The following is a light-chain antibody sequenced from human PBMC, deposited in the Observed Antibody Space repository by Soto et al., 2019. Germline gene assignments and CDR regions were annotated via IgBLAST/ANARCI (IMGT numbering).Light chain of an antibody. J-gene: IGLJ1*01. Sequence: QSALTQPASVSVSPGQSITISCTGTSSDVGGYNYVSWYQQHPGKAPKLMIYEVSNRPSGVSNPFSGSKSGNTASLTISGLQAEDEADYYCSSYTSSSTPYVFGTGTKLTVL. CDR1: SSDVGGYNY. V-gene: IGLV2-14*01. CDR3: SSYTSSSTPYV. CDR2: EVS.